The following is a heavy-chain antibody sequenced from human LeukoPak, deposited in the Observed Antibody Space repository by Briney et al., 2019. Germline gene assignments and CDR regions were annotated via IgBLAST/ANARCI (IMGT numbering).Heavy chain of an antibody. J-gene: IGHJ4*02. Sequence: PGGSLRLSCAASGFTFGTYAMGWVRQAPGKGLEWVSAITGSGSNTYYADSVKGRFTISRDNSKDTLYLQMNSLRVEDTALYYCVKQCVTSRSNYFDYWGQGILVTVSS. CDR2: ITGSGSNT. D-gene: IGHD2-2*01. CDR3: VKQCVTSRSNYFDY. CDR1: GFTFGTYA. V-gene: IGHV3-23*01.